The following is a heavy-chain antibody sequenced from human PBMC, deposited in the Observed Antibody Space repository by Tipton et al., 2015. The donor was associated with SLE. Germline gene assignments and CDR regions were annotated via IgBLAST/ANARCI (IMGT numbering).Heavy chain of an antibody. D-gene: IGHD2-2*01. Sequence: TLSLTCAVSGYSISSGYYWGWIRQPPGKGLEWIGSIYHSGSTYYNPSLKSRVTLSVDTSKNQFSLKLSSVTAADTAVYYCARGYGYQLLWHRVDYWGQGTLVTVSS. V-gene: IGHV4-38-2*01. CDR3: ARGYGYQLLWHRVDY. J-gene: IGHJ4*02. CDR1: GYSISSGYY. CDR2: IYHSGST.